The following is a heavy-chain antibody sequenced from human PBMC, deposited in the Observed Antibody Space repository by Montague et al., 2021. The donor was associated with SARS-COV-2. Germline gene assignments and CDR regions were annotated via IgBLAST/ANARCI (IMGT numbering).Heavy chain of an antibody. CDR1: GGSISSSNW. CDR3: ARALSSSGWYGGYFDY. Sequence: SETLSLTCGVSGGSISSSNWWSWVRQPPGKGLEWIWEISHSGSTNYSPXXKSRVTISVDKSKNQFSLKLTSVTAADTAIYYCARALSSSGWYGGYFDYWGQGSLVTVSS. D-gene: IGHD6-19*01. CDR2: ISHSGST. J-gene: IGHJ4*02. V-gene: IGHV4-4*02.